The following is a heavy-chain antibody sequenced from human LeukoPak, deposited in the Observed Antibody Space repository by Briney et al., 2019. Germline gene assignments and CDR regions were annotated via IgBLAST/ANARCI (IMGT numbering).Heavy chain of an antibody. D-gene: IGHD3-22*01. CDR1: GFTVNINY. Sequence: GGSLRLSCAASGFTVNINYMSWVRQAPGKGLEWVSIVFSGGSTYYADSVKGRFTISRDNAKNSLYLQMNSLRAEDTAVYYCARAESSNFDYWGQGTLVTVSS. CDR2: VFSGGST. V-gene: IGHV3-53*01. J-gene: IGHJ4*02. CDR3: ARAESSNFDY.